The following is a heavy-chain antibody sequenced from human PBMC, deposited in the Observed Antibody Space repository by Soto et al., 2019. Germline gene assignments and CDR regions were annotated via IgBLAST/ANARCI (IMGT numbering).Heavy chain of an antibody. Sequence: SETLSLTCTVSGGSISSGGYYWSWIRQHPGKGLEWIGYIYYSGSTYYNPSLKSRVTISVDTSKNQFSLKLSSVTAADTAVYYCARDSWTPPHYYYYGMDVWGQGTTVTVSS. V-gene: IGHV4-31*03. CDR1: GGSISSGGYY. D-gene: IGHD2-15*01. CDR3: ARDSWTPPHYYYYGMDV. J-gene: IGHJ6*02. CDR2: IYYSGST.